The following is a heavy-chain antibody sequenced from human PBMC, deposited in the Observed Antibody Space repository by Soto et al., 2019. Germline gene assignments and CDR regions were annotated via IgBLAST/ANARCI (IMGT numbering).Heavy chain of an antibody. V-gene: IGHV3-48*02. Sequence: GGSLRLSCAASGFTFSTYSMSWVRQAPGKGLEWVSYISSSSGTIYYADSVKGRFTISGDNAKNSLYLQMNSLRDEDTAVYYCARDRNSNCLSDYWGQGTLVTVSS. CDR1: GFTFSTYS. J-gene: IGHJ4*02. CDR2: ISSSSGTI. CDR3: ARDRNSNCLSDY. D-gene: IGHD3-16*01.